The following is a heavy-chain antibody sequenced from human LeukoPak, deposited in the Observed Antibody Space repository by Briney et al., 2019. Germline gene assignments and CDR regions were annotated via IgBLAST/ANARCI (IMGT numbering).Heavy chain of an antibody. CDR2: IYSGGST. J-gene: IGHJ4*02. CDR1: GFTVSSSY. D-gene: IGHD6-19*01. CDR3: ARAESGQWYIDY. Sequence: GGSLRLSCAASGFTVSSSYMSWVRQAPGKGLEWVSVIYSGGSTYYADSVKGRFTISRDNSKNTLYLQMNSLRAEDTAVYYCARAESGQWYIDYWGQGTLVTVSS. V-gene: IGHV3-66*01.